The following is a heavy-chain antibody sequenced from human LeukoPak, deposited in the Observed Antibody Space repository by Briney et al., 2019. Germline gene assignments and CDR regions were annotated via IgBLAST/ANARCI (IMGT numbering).Heavy chain of an antibody. Sequence: ASVKVSCKASGYTFTGYYMHWVRQAPGQGLEWMGWINPNSGGTSYSQKFQGRVTMTRDTSISTAYMELSRLRSDDTAVFYCARNTYYYDSSAGTFDFWGQGTLVTVSS. D-gene: IGHD3-22*01. V-gene: IGHV1-2*02. CDR3: ARNTYYYDSSAGTFDF. CDR2: INPNSGGT. J-gene: IGHJ4*02. CDR1: GYTFTGYY.